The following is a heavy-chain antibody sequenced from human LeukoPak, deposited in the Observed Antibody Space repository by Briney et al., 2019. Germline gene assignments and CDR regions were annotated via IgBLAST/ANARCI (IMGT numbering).Heavy chain of an antibody. CDR1: GFTFSSYW. CDR3: ARVTKRCSGGSCYLKY. Sequence: GGSLRLSCAASGFTFSSYWMHWVRQAPGKGLVWVSRINSDGSSTSYADSVKGRFTISRDNAKNTLYLQMNSLRAEDTAVYYCARVTKRCSGGSCYLKYWGQGTLVTVSS. D-gene: IGHD2-15*01. CDR2: INSDGSST. V-gene: IGHV3-74*01. J-gene: IGHJ4*02.